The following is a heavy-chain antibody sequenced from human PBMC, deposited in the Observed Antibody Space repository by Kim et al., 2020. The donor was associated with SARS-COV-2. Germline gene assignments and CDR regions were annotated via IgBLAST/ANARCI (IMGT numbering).Heavy chain of an antibody. CDR3: ARELSSGRPGGFDY. D-gene: IGHD6-19*01. V-gene: IGHV3-21*01. Sequence: ADSLECRYTISRDNAKNSRFLQMNSLRAEGTAMYYCARELSSGRPGGFDYWGQGILVTVSS. J-gene: IGHJ4*02.